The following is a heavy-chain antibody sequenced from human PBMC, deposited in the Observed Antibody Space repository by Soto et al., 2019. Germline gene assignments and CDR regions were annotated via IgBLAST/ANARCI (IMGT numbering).Heavy chain of an antibody. J-gene: IGHJ3*02. CDR2: IDWDDDK. Sequence: SGPTLVNPTQTLTLTCTFSGFSLSTSGMCVSWIRQPPGKALEWLALIDWDDDKYYSTSLKTRLTISKDTSKNQVVLTMTNMDPVDTATYYCARFAVGSGAGAFDIWAQRTMVTGSS. V-gene: IGHV2-70*01. D-gene: IGHD1-26*01. CDR1: GFSLSTSGMC. CDR3: ARFAVGSGAGAFDI.